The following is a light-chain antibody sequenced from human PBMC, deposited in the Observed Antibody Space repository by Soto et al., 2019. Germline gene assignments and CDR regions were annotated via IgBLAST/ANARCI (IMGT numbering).Light chain of an antibody. CDR2: SNN. CDR1: SSNIGSNT. Sequence: QSVLTQPPSASGTPGQRVTISCSASSSNIGSNTVNWYQQLPGTAPKLLIYSNNQRPSGVPDRFSGSKSGTSASLAISGLQSADEADYYCAAWDDSLNGRVFGTGTKVTVL. CDR3: AAWDDSLNGRV. J-gene: IGLJ1*01. V-gene: IGLV1-44*01.